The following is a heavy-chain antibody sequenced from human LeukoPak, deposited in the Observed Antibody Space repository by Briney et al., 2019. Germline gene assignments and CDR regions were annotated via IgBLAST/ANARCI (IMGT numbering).Heavy chain of an antibody. CDR3: AKDQGYCSGGSCYSCFDY. CDR2: ISGSGGST. D-gene: IGHD2-15*01. V-gene: IGHV3-23*01. Sequence: GGSLRLSCAASGFTFSSYAMSWVRQAPGKGLEWVSAISGSGGSTYYADSVKGRFTISRDNSKNTPYLQMNSLRAEDTAVYYCAKDQGYCSGGSCYSCFDYWGQGTLVTVSS. J-gene: IGHJ4*02. CDR1: GFTFSSYA.